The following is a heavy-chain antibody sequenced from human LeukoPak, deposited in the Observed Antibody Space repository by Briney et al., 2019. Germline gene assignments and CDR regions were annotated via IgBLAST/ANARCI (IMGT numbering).Heavy chain of an antibody. Sequence: GGSLRLSCVASGFTFSSHGMNWVRQAPGKGLEWVSGITSGTRTYYADSVKGRFAISRDNSKNSLYLQMNSLRAEDTAVYYCARRGWFGELFPANYWGQGTLVTVSS. CDR2: ITSGTRT. CDR1: GFTFSSHG. J-gene: IGHJ4*02. D-gene: IGHD3-10*01. CDR3: ARRGWFGELFPANY. V-gene: IGHV3-23*01.